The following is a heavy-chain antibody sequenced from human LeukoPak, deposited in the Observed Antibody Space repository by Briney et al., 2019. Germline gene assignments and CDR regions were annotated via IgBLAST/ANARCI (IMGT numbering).Heavy chain of an antibody. Sequence: ASVKVSCKASGYTFTGYYMYWVRQAPGQGLEWMGRINPNSGGTNYAQKFQGRVTMTRDTSISTAYMELSRLRSDDTAVYYCASLWVSIAEAARDYWGQGTLVIVSS. CDR1: GYTFTGYY. CDR2: INPNSGGT. J-gene: IGHJ4*02. CDR3: ASLWVSIAEAARDY. D-gene: IGHD6-13*01. V-gene: IGHV1-2*06.